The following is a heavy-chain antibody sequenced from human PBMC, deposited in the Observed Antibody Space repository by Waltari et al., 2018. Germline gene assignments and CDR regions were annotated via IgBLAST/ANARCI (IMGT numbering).Heavy chain of an antibody. Sequence: EVQLLPSGAEVKKPGATVKISCKSSGYTLTDYYIHWEKQTPGKGLEWMGRVGPKDGETIYAEKFQDRVTISADTSTDTVYMIMNGLRFDDTALYFCSRSGSDDWFDPWGRGTPVTVVS. CDR1: GYTLTDYY. CDR3: SRSGSDDWFDP. D-gene: IGHD2-15*01. CDR2: VGPKDGET. V-gene: IGHV1-69-2*01. J-gene: IGHJ5*02.